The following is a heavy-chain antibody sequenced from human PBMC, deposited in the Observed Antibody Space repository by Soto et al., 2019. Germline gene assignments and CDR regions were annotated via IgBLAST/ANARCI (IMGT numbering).Heavy chain of an antibody. Sequence: QAHLEQSEAEVKRPGASVKVSCKASGYTFSDFDINWLRQAAGQGPEWMGWMNAKSGATFSAQRFQGXXNMTWXXXXXTAYMEVGSLTSDDAAIYYCARGNPFNYAGFDVWGQGTTVAVSS. CDR1: GYTFSDFD. J-gene: IGHJ6*02. D-gene: IGHD3-16*01. CDR2: MNAKSGAT. CDR3: ARGNPFNYAGFDV. V-gene: IGHV1-8*01.